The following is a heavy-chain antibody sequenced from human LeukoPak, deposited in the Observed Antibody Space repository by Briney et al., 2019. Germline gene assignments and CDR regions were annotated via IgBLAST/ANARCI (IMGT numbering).Heavy chain of an antibody. D-gene: IGHD3-10*01. V-gene: IGHV1-2*02. CDR1: GYTFTGYY. Sequence: ASVKVSCKASGYTFTGYYMHWVRQAPGQGLEWMGWINPNSGGKNYAQKFQGRVTMTRDTSISTAYMELSRLRSDDTAVYYCARDFSVGRELLAQFDYWGQGTLVTVSS. CDR3: ARDFSVGRELLAQFDY. CDR2: INPNSGGK. J-gene: IGHJ4*02.